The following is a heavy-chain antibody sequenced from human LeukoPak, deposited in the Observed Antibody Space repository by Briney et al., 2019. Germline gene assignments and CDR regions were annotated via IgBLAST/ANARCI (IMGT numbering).Heavy chain of an antibody. Sequence: GGSLRLSCAASGFTFSSYAMSWVRQAPGKGLEWVSAISGSGGSTYYADPVKGRFTISRDNSKNTLYLQMNSLRAEDTAVYYCAKQRWLQVSFDYWGQGTLVTVSS. CDR2: ISGSGGST. CDR3: AKQRWLQVSFDY. D-gene: IGHD5-24*01. V-gene: IGHV3-23*01. CDR1: GFTFSSYA. J-gene: IGHJ4*02.